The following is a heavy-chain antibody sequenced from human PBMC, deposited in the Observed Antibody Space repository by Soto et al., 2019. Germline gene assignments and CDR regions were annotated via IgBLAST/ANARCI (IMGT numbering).Heavy chain of an antibody. CDR1: GGSISSYY. V-gene: IGHV4-59*01. Sequence: QVQLQESGPGLVKPSETLSLTCTVSGGSISSYYWSWIRQPPGKGLEWIGYIYYSGSTNYNPSLKSRVTISVDTSKNQFSLKLSSVTAADTAVYYCARGITGTTVLFDYWGQGTLVTVSS. J-gene: IGHJ4*02. D-gene: IGHD1-7*01. CDR3: ARGITGTTVLFDY. CDR2: IYYSGST.